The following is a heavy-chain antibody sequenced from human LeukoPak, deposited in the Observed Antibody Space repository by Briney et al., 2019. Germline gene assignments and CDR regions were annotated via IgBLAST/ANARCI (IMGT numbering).Heavy chain of an antibody. V-gene: IGHV1-8*01. CDR1: GYTFTSYD. CDR3: AREKSGAWFDP. J-gene: IGHJ5*02. CDR2: MNPNSGNT. Sequence: GASVKVSCKASGYTFTSYDINWVRQATGQGLEWMGWMNPNSGNTGYAQKFQGRVTMTTDTSTSTAYMELRSLRSDDTAVYYCAREKSGAWFDPWGQGTLVIVSS. D-gene: IGHD3-10*01.